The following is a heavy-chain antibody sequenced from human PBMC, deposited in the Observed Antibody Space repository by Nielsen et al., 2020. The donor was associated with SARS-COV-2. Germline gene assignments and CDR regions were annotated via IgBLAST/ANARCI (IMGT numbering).Heavy chain of an antibody. Sequence: GESLKISCAASGLTFNIYAMAWVRRAPGRGLQWVTGVSASGGSTYYTDSAKGRFSISRDNSKNTLFLQMHSLRVEDTALYYCAKDGVVRGDALDLWGQGTMVTVSS. D-gene: IGHD3-10*01. V-gene: IGHV3-23*01. CDR3: AKDGVVRGDALDL. CDR2: VSASGGST. CDR1: GLTFNIYA. J-gene: IGHJ3*01.